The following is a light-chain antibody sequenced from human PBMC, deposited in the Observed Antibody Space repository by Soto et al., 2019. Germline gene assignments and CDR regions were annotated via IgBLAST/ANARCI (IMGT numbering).Light chain of an antibody. CDR1: SSDVGVYNY. J-gene: IGLJ1*01. CDR2: DVS. CDR3: RSNTSNNTLGLF. V-gene: IGLV2-14*03. Sequence: SALTQPASVSGSPGQSITISCTGTSSDVGVYNYVSWYQRHPGKAPKVMIYDVSNRPSGVSNRFSGSKSGNTASLTISGLQAEDEADFYWRSNTSNNTLGLFFGTGTKLTVL.